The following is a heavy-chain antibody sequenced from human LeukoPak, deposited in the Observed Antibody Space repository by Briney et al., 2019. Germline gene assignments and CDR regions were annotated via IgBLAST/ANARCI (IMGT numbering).Heavy chain of an antibody. J-gene: IGHJ4*02. CDR1: AFTFSDYS. D-gene: IGHD6-19*01. CDR2: ISGRSSTI. CDR3: AKDLRGIAVAGTLIDY. Sequence: PGGSLRLSCAASAFTFSDYSMNWVRQAPGKGLEWVSYISGRSSTIYYADSVKGRFTISRDNSKNTLYLQMNSLRAEDTAVYYCAKDLRGIAVAGTLIDYWGQGTLVTVSS. V-gene: IGHV3-48*01.